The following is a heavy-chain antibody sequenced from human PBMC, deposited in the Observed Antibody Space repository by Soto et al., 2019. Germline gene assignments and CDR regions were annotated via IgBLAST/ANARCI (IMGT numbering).Heavy chain of an antibody. J-gene: IGHJ6*03. CDR1: AYTFSSYA. CDR2: ISSNEGST. Sequence: GGSLTLSCAASAYTFSSYAIHWVRQAPGKGQEYDSTISSNEGSTYFTHSVKGRFTISRDNSTNTLDHQICLVRPADMAVSNWARDGVDIVATIDYYYHMDVRGKETTATVSS. V-gene: IGHV3-64*01. D-gene: IGHD5-12*01. CDR3: ARDGVDIVATIDYYYHMDV.